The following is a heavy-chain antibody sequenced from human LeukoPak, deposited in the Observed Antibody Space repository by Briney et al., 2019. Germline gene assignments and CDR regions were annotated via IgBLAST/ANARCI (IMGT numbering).Heavy chain of an antibody. CDR3: ARGGNGYYYDSSGYYDFDY. CDR2: ISAYNGNT. D-gene: IGHD3-22*01. V-gene: IGHV1-18*01. J-gene: IGHJ4*02. Sequence: ASVKVSCKASGYTFTSYGISWVRQAPGQGLEWMGWISAYNGNTNYAQKLQGRVTMTTDTSTSTAYMELRRLRSDDTAVYYCARGGNGYYYDSSGYYDFDYWGQGTLVTVSS. CDR1: GYTFTSYG.